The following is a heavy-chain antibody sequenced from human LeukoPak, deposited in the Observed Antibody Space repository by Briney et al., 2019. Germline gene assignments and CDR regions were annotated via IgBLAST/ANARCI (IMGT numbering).Heavy chain of an antibody. Sequence: SETLSLTCAVSGGSISSGGYSWSWIRQPPGKGLEWIGYIYHSGSTYYNPSLKSRVTISVDRSKNQFSLKLSSVTAADTVVYYCARDLFSGSYFWFDPWGQGTLVTVSS. J-gene: IGHJ5*02. V-gene: IGHV4-30-2*01. CDR1: GGSISSGGYS. D-gene: IGHD1-26*01. CDR2: IYHSGST. CDR3: ARDLFSGSYFWFDP.